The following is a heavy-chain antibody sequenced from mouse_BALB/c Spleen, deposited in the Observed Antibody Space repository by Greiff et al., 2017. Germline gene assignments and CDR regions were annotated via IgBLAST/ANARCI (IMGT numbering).Heavy chain of an antibody. CDR3: ARGDYGSSYGAMDY. Sequence: QVQLKQSGPELVKPGASVRISCKASGYTFTSYYIHWVKQRPGQGLEWIGWIYPGNVNTKYNEKFKGKATLTADKSSSTAYMQLSSLTSEDSAVYFCARGDYGSSYGAMDYWGQGTSVTVSS. CDR1: GYTFTSYY. V-gene: IGHV1S56*01. J-gene: IGHJ4*01. CDR2: IYPGNVNT. D-gene: IGHD1-1*01.